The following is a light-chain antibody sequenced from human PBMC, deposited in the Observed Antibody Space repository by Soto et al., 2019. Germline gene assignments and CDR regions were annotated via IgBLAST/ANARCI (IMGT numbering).Light chain of an antibody. V-gene: IGLV2-14*01. CDR2: EVT. J-gene: IGLJ1*01. CDR1: SSDVGGYHY. Sequence: QSVLTQPASVSGSPGQSITISCTGTSSDVGGYHYVSWYQQLPGKAPKLMIYEVTKRPSGVSNRFSGSKSDNTASLTISGLQAEDEADYYCSAYTPRSAVFGTGTKVTVL. CDR3: SAYTPRSAV.